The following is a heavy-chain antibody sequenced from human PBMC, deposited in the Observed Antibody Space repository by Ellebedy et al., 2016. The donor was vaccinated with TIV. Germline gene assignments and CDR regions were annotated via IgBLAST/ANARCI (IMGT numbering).Heavy chain of an antibody. J-gene: IGHJ6*02. Sequence: PGGSLRLSCAASGFTLNTYGMHWVRQTPDSGLEWVAFISSDGSEKYYVGSVKGRFTISRDISKNTLYLEMNSLRGDDTAVYYCAEEGGSSRGASGMDVWGQGTTVIVSS. CDR1: GFTLNTYG. V-gene: IGHV3-30*18. D-gene: IGHD6-6*01. CDR3: AEEGGSSRGASGMDV. CDR2: ISSDGSEK.